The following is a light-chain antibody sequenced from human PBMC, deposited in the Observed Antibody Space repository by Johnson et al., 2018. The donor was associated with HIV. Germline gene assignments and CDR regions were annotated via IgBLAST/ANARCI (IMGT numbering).Light chain of an antibody. J-gene: IGLJ1*01. V-gene: IGLV1-51*02. Sequence: QSVLTQPPSVSAAPGQRVTISCSGSSSNIGNNYVSWYQQLPGTAPKLLIYENDKRPSGIPDRFSGSKSGTSASLGITGLQTVDEADYYCGTWDISLSAGVFGTGTKVTVL. CDR2: END. CDR1: SSNIGNNY. CDR3: GTWDISLSAGV.